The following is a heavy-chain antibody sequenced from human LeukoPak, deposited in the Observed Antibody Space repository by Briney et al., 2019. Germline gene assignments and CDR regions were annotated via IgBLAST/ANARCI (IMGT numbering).Heavy chain of an antibody. CDR1: GYSFTSYW. D-gene: IGHD6-6*01. V-gene: IGHV5-51*01. CDR3: ARRRAARPNNYYYYYYMDV. Sequence: GESLKISCKGSGYSFTSYWIGWVRQMPGKGLEWMGIIYPGDSDTRYSPSFQGQVTISADKSISTAYLQWSSLKASDTAMYYCARRRAARPNNYYYYYYMDVWGKGTTVTVSS. CDR2: IYPGDSDT. J-gene: IGHJ6*03.